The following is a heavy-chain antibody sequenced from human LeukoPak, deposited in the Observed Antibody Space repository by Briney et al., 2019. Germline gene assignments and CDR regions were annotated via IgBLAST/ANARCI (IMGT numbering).Heavy chain of an antibody. D-gene: IGHD6-13*01. V-gene: IGHV4-59*01. CDR3: ARAKQGYSSSWYYYYYYMDA. Sequence: SETLSLTCAVYGGSFSGYYWSWIRQPPGKGLEWIGYIYYSGSTNYNPSLKSRVTISVDTSKNQFSLKLSSVTAADTAVYYCARAKQGYSSSWYYYYYYMDAWGKGTTVTISS. J-gene: IGHJ6*03. CDR2: IYYSGST. CDR1: GGSFSGYY.